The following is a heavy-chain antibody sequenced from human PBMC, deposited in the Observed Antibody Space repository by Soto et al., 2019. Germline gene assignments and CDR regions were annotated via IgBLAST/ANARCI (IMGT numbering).Heavy chain of an antibody. J-gene: IGHJ4*02. CDR1: GGSISSYY. Sequence: SETLSLTCTVSGGSISSYYWSWIRQPPGKGLEWIGYIYYSGSTNYNPSLKSRVTISVDTSKNQFSLKLSSVTAAETAVYYCARDHCSSTSCYGPPGFDYWGQGTLVTVSS. V-gene: IGHV4-59*01. CDR2: IYYSGST. CDR3: ARDHCSSTSCYGPPGFDY. D-gene: IGHD2-2*01.